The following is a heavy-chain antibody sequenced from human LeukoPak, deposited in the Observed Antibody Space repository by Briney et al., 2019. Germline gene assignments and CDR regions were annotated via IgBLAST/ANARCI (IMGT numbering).Heavy chain of an antibody. CDR1: GYTFTSYD. Sequence: GASVKVSCKASGYTFTSYDINWVRQATGQGLEWMGWMNPNSGNTGYAQKFQGRVTITRNTSISTAYMELSSLRSEDTAVYYCATAIGSRGVYGDYLAYMDVWGKGTTVTVSS. V-gene: IGHV1-8*03. D-gene: IGHD4-17*01. CDR2: MNPNSGNT. J-gene: IGHJ6*03. CDR3: ATAIGSRGVYGDYLAYMDV.